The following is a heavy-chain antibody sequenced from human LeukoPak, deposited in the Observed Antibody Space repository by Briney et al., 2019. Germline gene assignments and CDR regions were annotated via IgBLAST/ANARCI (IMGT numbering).Heavy chain of an antibody. CDR1: GGSISTYY. Sequence: PSETLSLTCTVSGGSISTYYWSWIRQPPGKGLEWIGYIYYSGSTNYNPSLKSRVTISVDTSKNQFSLKVSSVTAADTAVYYCARVDGYRYHWYFDLWGRGTLVTVSS. J-gene: IGHJ2*01. D-gene: IGHD5-18*01. V-gene: IGHV4-59*01. CDR3: ARVDGYRYHWYFDL. CDR2: IYYSGST.